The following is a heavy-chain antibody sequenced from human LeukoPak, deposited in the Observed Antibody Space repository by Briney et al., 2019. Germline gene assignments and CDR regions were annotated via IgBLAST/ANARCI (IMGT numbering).Heavy chain of an antibody. CDR2: IYHSGRT. V-gene: IGHV4-4*02. D-gene: IGHD2-15*01. CDR3: ARDGRYCSGGSCYLDY. Sequence: WVRQAPGKGLEWIGEIYHSGRTNYTPSLKSRVTISVDKSKNQLSLKLSSVTAADTAVYYCARDGRYCSGGSCYLDYWGQGTLVTVSS. J-gene: IGHJ4*02.